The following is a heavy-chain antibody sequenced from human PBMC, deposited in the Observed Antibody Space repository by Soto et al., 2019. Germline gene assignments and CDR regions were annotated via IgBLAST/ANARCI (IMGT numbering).Heavy chain of an antibody. CDR2: ISGSGGST. Sequence: GGSLRLSCAASGFTFSSYAMSWVRQAPGKGLEWVSAISGSGGSTYYADSVKGRFTISRDNSKNTLYLQMNSLRAEDTAVYYCAKDGISSGYRSYYFDYWGQGTLVTVSS. D-gene: IGHD3-22*01. J-gene: IGHJ4*02. CDR3: AKDGISSGYRSYYFDY. V-gene: IGHV3-23*01. CDR1: GFTFSSYA.